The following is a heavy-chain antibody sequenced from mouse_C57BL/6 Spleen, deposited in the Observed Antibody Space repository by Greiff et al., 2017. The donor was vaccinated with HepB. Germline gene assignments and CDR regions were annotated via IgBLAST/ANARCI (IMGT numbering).Heavy chain of an antibody. CDR1: GYTFTGYW. Sequence: VQLQQSGAELMKPGASVKLSCKATGYTFTGYWIEWVKQRPGHGLEWIGEILPGSGSTNYNEKFKGKATFTADTSSNTAYMQLSSLTTEDSAIDYCARRGIYDGYYGDAMDYWGQGTSVTVSS. J-gene: IGHJ4*01. CDR2: ILPGSGST. V-gene: IGHV1-9*01. D-gene: IGHD2-3*01. CDR3: ARRGIYDGYYGDAMDY.